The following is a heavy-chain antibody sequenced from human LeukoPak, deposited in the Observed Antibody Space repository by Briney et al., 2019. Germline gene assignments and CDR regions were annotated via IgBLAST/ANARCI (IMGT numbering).Heavy chain of an antibody. CDR1: GYTFTNYF. V-gene: IGHV1-46*04. CDR3: VRGPLLGQETSGPGFDL. Sequence: ASVKVSCKASGYTFTNYFLHWVRQAPGQGLEWMGIINPRAGGTSYAQDLQGRVTVTTDASTNIVYMELSSLKSEDTAMYYCVRGPLLGQETSGPGFDLWGQGTVVTVSS. CDR2: INPRAGGT. D-gene: IGHD3-16*01. J-gene: IGHJ3*01.